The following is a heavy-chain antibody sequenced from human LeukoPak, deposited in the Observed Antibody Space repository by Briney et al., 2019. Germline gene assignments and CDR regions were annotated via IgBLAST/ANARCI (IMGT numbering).Heavy chain of an antibody. J-gene: IGHJ4*02. CDR1: GFTFSSYD. CDR2: IGTAGDT. CDR3: ARDLTYCSGGSCYYYYFDY. Sequence: GGSLRLSCAASGFTFSSYDMHWVRQATGKGLEWVSAIGTAGDTYYPGSVKGRFTISRENAKNSLYLQMNSLRAEDTAVYYCARDLTYCSGGSCYYYYFDYWGQGTLVTVSS. D-gene: IGHD2-15*01. V-gene: IGHV3-13*01.